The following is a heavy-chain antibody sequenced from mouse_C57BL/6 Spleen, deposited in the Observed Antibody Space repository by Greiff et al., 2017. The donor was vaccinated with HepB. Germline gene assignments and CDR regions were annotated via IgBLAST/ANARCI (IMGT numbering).Heavy chain of an antibody. J-gene: IGHJ3*01. Sequence: VQLQQSGAELARPGASVKLSCKASGYTFTSYGISWVKQRTGQGLEWIGEIYPRSGNTYYNEKFKGKATLTADKSSSTAYMELRSLTSEDSAVYFCARLGDYDGRDWGQGTLVTVSA. CDR1: GYTFTSYG. CDR2: IYPRSGNT. D-gene: IGHD2-4*01. V-gene: IGHV1-81*01. CDR3: ARLGDYDGRD.